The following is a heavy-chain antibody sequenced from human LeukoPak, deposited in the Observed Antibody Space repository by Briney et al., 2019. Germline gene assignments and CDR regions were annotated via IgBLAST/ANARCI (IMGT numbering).Heavy chain of an antibody. CDR1: GGSFSGYY. V-gene: IGHV4-34*01. D-gene: IGHD1-26*01. CDR2: INHSGST. Sequence: SETLSLTCAVYGGSFSGYYWSWIRQPPGKGPEWIGEINHSGSTNYNPSLKSRVTISVDTSKNQFSLKLSSVTAADTAVYYCARGPPGSYADAFDIWGQGTMVTVSS. CDR3: ARGPPGSYADAFDI. J-gene: IGHJ3*02.